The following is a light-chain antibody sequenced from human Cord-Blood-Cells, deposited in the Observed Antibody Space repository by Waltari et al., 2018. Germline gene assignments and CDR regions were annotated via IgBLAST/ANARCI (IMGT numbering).Light chain of an antibody. CDR1: SSAVGGYNY. CDR2: DVS. CDR3: SSYTSSSTLWV. V-gene: IGLV2-14*03. Sequence: QSALTQPASVSGSPGQSITISCTGTSSAVGGYNYVSWYQHHPGKAPKLMIYDVSNLPSGVSNRVSGSKSGNTASLTSSGLQAEDEADYYCSSYTSSSTLWVFGGGTKLTVL. J-gene: IGLJ3*02.